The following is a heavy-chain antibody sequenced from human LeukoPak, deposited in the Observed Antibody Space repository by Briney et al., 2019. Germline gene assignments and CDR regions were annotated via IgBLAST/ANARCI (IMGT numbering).Heavy chain of an antibody. CDR1: GGSFSGYY. CDR2: IYYSGST. CDR3: ARGDGYNKKYYFDY. D-gene: IGHD5-24*01. J-gene: IGHJ4*02. V-gene: IGHV4-59*01. Sequence: TSETLSLTCAVYGGSFSGYYWSWIRQPPGKGLEWIGYIYYSGSTNYNPSLKSRVTISVDTSKNQFSLKLSSVTAADTAVYYCARGDGYNKKYYFDYWGQGTLVTVSS.